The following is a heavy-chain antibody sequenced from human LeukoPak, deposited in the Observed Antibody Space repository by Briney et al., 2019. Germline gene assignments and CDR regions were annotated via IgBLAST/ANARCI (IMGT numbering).Heavy chain of an antibody. CDR1: GDSLSSHY. V-gene: IGHV4-59*08. D-gene: IGHD6-19*01. J-gene: IGHJ4*02. CDR3: ARNVGWYSHDS. CDR2: IYGSGST. Sequence: SETLSLTCTVSGDSLSSHYWSWIRQPPGKGLEWIGYIYGSGSTHYDPSLRSRVTISEDTSKNQFSLKLTSVTAADTAVYYCARNVGWYSHDSWGQGTLVSVSS.